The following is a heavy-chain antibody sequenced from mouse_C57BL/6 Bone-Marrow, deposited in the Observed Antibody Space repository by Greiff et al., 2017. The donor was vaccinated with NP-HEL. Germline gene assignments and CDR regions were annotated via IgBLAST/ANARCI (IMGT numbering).Heavy chain of an antibody. D-gene: IGHD4-1*01. CDR2: INPSSGYT. Sequence: VQLQQSGAELARPGASVKMSCKASGYTFTSYTMHWVKQRPGQGLEWIGYINPSSGYTKYNQKFKDKATLTAEKSSSTAYMQLSSLTSEDSAVYYCARGGGKKTGRYFDVWGTGTTVTVSS. CDR1: GYTFTSYT. CDR3: ARGGGKKTGRYFDV. V-gene: IGHV1-4*01. J-gene: IGHJ1*03.